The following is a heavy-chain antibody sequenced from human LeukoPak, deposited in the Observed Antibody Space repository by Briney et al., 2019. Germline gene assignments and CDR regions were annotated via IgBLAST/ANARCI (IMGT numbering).Heavy chain of an antibody. CDR2: ISAYNGNT. CDR1: GYTFTSYG. CDR3: ARDRSVVVPENWFDP. D-gene: IGHD2-2*01. J-gene: IGHJ5*02. V-gene: IGHV1-18*01. Sequence: ASVKVSCEASGYTFTSYGISWVRQAPGQGLEWMGWISAYNGNTNYAQKLQGRVTMTTDTSTSTAYMELRSLRSDDTAVYYCARDRSVVVPENWFDPWGQGTLVTVSS.